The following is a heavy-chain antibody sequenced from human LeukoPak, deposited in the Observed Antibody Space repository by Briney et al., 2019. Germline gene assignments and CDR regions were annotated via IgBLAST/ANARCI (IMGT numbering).Heavy chain of an antibody. Sequence: SETLSLTCTVSGGSISSFYWNWIRQPPGKGLEWIGYMSNSGSTNYNPSLKSRLTISVDTSKNHLSLRLSSVTAADTAVYYCARGNYDDSYAYGGDFDSWGQGTLVTVSS. CDR1: GGSISSFY. J-gene: IGHJ4*02. CDR3: ARGNYDDSYAYGGDFDS. CDR2: MSNSGST. D-gene: IGHD3-16*01. V-gene: IGHV4-59*01.